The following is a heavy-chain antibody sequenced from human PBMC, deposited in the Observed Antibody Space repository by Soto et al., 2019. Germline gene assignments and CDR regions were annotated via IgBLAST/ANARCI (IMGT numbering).Heavy chain of an antibody. CDR2: INYSGST. V-gene: IGHV4-34*01. CDR1: GGSFSGYY. J-gene: IGHJ6*02. Sequence: VSLTCAVSGGSFSGYYWGWVRQPPGKGLEWVGEINYSGSTNYNPSLKRRVTISVDTSKNQVSLKVTSVTAADTAMYYCARRNYFYALDVWGQGTTVTVSS. CDR3: ARRNYFYALDV.